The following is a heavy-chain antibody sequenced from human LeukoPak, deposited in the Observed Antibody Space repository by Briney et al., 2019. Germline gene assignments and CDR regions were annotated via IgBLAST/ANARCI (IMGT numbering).Heavy chain of an antibody. CDR1: GYSFISYW. CDR3: ARHLSNGDYVVDY. Sequence: GGSLKISCYGSGYSFISYWIGWVRQLPGKGLVWMGIIYPGDSDTRYSPSFQGQVTISADKSISTAYLQWSSLKASDTAMYCCARHLSNGDYVVDYWGQGTLVTVSS. D-gene: IGHD4-17*01. V-gene: IGHV5-51*01. J-gene: IGHJ4*02. CDR2: IYPGDSDT.